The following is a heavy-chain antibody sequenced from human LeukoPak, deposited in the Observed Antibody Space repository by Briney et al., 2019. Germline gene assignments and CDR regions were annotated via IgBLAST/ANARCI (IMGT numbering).Heavy chain of an antibody. V-gene: IGHV1-69*02. D-gene: IGHD7-27*01. CDR1: GGTFSSYT. Sequence: ASVKVSCKASGGTFSSYTISWVRQAPGRGLEWMGRIIPILGIANYAQKFQGRVTITADKSTSTAYMELSSLRSEGTAVYYCAGPLGYGDAFDIWGQGTMVTVSS. CDR3: AGPLGYGDAFDI. CDR2: IIPILGIA. J-gene: IGHJ3*02.